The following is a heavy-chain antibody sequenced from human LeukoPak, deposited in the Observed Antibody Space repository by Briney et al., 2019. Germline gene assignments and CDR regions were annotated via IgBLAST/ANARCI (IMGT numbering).Heavy chain of an antibody. CDR1: GGSISGYY. V-gene: IGHV4-59*01. J-gene: IGHJ4*02. D-gene: IGHD2-15*01. Sequence: PSETLSLTCTVSGGSISGYYWSWIRQPPGKGLEWIGYIYYSGSTNYNPSLKSRVTISVDTSKNQFSLKLSSVTAADTAVYYCATASSGGSSYYFDYWGQGTLVTASS. CDR2: IYYSGST. CDR3: ATASSGGSSYYFDY.